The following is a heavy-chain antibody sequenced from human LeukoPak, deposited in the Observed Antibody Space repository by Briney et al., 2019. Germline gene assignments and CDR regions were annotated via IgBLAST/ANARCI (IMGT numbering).Heavy chain of an antibody. CDR1: GGSFSGYY. J-gene: IGHJ4*02. CDR2: INHSGST. D-gene: IGHD3-10*01. CDR3: ARSPSKFGSGSSFDY. V-gene: IGHV4-34*01. Sequence: SETLSLTCAVYGGSFSGYYWSWIRQPPGKGLEWIGEINHSGSTNYNPSLKSRVTISVDTSKNQFSLKLSSVTAADTAVYYCARSPSKFGSGSSFDYWGQGTLVTVSS.